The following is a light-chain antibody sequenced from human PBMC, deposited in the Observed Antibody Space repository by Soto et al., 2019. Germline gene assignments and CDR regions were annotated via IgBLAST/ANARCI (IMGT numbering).Light chain of an antibody. CDR1: SRSIASNY. CDR2: EDN. J-gene: IGLJ2*01. CDR3: QSYDSSNVV. V-gene: IGLV6-57*04. Sequence: NFILTQPHSVSESPGTTVTISCTRSSRSIASNYVQWYQQRPGSAPTTVIYEDNHRHSGVPDRFSGSIDSSSNSASLTISGLKTEDEADYYCQSYDSSNVVFGGGTRLTVL.